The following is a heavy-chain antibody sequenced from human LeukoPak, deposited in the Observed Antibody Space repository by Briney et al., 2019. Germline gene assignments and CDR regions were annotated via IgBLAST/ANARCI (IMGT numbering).Heavy chain of an antibody. V-gene: IGHV3-66*01. CDR1: GFTVSSNS. D-gene: IGHD5-12*01. CDR2: ISSGGTT. CDR3: RAWLGSFDV. Sequence: GGSLRLSCVASGFTVSSNSMAWVRQAPGKGLEWVSEISSGGTTLYLDSVKGRFTVSRDNSKNMLYLQMNSLRAEDTAVYYCRAWLGSFDVWGQGTMVTVSS. J-gene: IGHJ3*01.